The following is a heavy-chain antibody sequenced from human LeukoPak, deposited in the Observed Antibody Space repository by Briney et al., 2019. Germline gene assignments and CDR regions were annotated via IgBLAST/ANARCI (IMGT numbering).Heavy chain of an antibody. CDR3: ARRRYFDWLPHGPFDY. Sequence: PSETLSLTCTVSGGSISSSSYYWGWIRQPPGKGLEWIGSIYYSGSTYYNPSLKSRVTISVDTSKNQFSLKLSSVTAADTAVYYCARRRYFDWLPHGPFDYWGQGTLVTVSS. V-gene: IGHV4-39*01. D-gene: IGHD3-9*01. J-gene: IGHJ4*02. CDR1: GGSISSSSYY. CDR2: IYYSGST.